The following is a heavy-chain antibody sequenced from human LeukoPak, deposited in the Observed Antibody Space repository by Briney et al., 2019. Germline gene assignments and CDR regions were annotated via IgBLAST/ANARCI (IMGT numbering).Heavy chain of an antibody. Sequence: GGSLRLSCAASGFTFSNYVMHWVRQSPGQGLEWVAVVSYEGRTQYYADSVKGRFTISRDNSKNTLFLQMNSLRAEDTAVYYCAIEISERTRTWYWVNLGQGTLVSVSS. CDR2: VSYEGRTQ. CDR3: AIEISERTRTWYWVN. CDR1: GFTFSNYV. J-gene: IGHJ4*02. V-gene: IGHV3-30*03. D-gene: IGHD6-13*01.